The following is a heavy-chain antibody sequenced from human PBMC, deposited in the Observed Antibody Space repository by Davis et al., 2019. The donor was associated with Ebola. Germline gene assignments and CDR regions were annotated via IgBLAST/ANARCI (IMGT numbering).Heavy chain of an antibody. CDR1: GYTFTDYN. CDR2: VILKSGAT. V-gene: IGHV1-2*06. Sequence: ASVKVSCKASGYTFTDYNIHWMRQAPGQGLEWLGRVILKSGATNYAQKFQGRVTMTRETSISTVYMELSRLRYDDTAEYYCARGHNYAHEDWGQGTLVTVST. D-gene: IGHD4-11*01. J-gene: IGHJ4*03. CDR3: ARGHNYAHED.